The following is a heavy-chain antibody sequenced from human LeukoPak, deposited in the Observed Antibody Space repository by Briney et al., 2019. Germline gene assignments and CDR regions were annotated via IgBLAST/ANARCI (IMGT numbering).Heavy chain of an antibody. Sequence: GGSLRLSCAASGFTFSSYGMSWVRQAPGKGLEWVSAISGSGDSTYYADSVKGRFTISRDNAKNTLYLQMNSLRAEDTAVYYCARVVGSSGWYLGYWGQGTLVTVSS. V-gene: IGHV3-23*01. J-gene: IGHJ4*02. CDR2: ISGSGDST. CDR3: ARVVGSSGWYLGY. D-gene: IGHD6-19*01. CDR1: GFTFSSYG.